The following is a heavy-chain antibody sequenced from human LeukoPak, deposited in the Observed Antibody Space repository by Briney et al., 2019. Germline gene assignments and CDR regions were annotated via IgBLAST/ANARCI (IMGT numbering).Heavy chain of an antibody. Sequence: GASVKVSCKASGYTFTNYDINWVRQATGQGLEWMGWMNPNSGDTVSAEKVQGRVTMTSNTTITTAYMELSSLRSEDTAVYDWANPITIFGVGIILGYWGQGTLVTVSS. CDR1: GYTFTNYD. CDR2: MNPNSGDT. CDR3: ANPITIFGVGIILGY. V-gene: IGHV1-8*01. J-gene: IGHJ4*02. D-gene: IGHD3-3*01.